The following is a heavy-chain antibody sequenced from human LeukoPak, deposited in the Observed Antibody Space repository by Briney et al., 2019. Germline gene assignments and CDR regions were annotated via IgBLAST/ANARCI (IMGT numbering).Heavy chain of an antibody. D-gene: IGHD6-19*01. CDR1: GGTFSSYA. J-gene: IGHJ4*02. Sequence: ASVKVSCRASGGTFSSYAISWVRQAPGQGLEWMGGIIPIFGTANYAQKFQGRVTITADKSTSTAYMELSSLRSEDTALYYCARGLSSGWYYFDYWGQGTLVTVSS. V-gene: IGHV1-69*06. CDR3: ARGLSSGWYYFDY. CDR2: IIPIFGTA.